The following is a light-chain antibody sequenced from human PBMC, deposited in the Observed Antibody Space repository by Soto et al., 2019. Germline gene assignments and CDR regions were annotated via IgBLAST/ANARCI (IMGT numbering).Light chain of an antibody. CDR1: SSNIGSNT. Sequence: QSVLTQPPSASGTPGQRVTISCSGSSSNIGSNTVNWYQQLPGTAPKLLIFSTNQRPSGVPDRFSGSKSGTSASLAISGLQSEDEADYYCAPWDDSLNGGVFGGGTKLTVL. CDR3: APWDDSLNGGV. J-gene: IGLJ3*02. CDR2: STN. V-gene: IGLV1-44*01.